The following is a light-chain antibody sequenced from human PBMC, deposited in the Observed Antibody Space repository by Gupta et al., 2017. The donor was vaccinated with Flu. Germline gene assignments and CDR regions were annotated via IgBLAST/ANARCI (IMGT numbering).Light chain of an antibody. Sequence: DIQMTQSPFTLPASVGHRVTITCRASQSISSWLAWYQQKPGKAPKLQTHKACSLESGVPSRFSGSGSGTEFTLTISSLQPDDFATYYSQQYNGTFGQGTKVEIK. CDR3: QQYNGT. CDR2: KAC. J-gene: IGKJ1*01. CDR1: QSISSW. V-gene: IGKV1-5*03.